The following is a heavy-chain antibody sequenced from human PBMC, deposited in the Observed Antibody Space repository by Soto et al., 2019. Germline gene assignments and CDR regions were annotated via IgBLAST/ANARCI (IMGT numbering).Heavy chain of an antibody. Sequence: EVQLVDSGGGMVKPGGSLTLSCAASGFTFSNAWMSWVRQAPGKGLEWVGRIKSKTDGETTDYAAPVKGRFTISRDDSKNTMYLQMNSLQIEDTAVYYCTLHIVVVTCVHNYFNHWGQGTLVTVSS. J-gene: IGHJ4*02. CDR1: GFTFSNAW. D-gene: IGHD2-21*02. CDR2: IKSKTDGETT. CDR3: TLHIVVVTCVHNYFNH. V-gene: IGHV3-15*01.